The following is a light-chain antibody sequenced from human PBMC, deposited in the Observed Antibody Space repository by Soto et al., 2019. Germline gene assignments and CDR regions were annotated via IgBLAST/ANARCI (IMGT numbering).Light chain of an antibody. CDR2: GAS. V-gene: IGKV3-20*01. J-gene: IGKJ1*01. CDR3: QQYGSSPMT. CDR1: QSVSSNY. Sequence: EIVLTQSPGILSLSPGERASLSCRASQSVSSNYLAWYQQRPGQGPRLLVSGASTRATGIPDRFSGSGSGTDFTLTISRLEPEDFAVYYCQQYGSSPMTFGQGTKVDIK.